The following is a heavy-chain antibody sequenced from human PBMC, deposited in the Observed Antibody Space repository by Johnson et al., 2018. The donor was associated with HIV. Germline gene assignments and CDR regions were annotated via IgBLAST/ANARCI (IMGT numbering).Heavy chain of an antibody. Sequence: VQLVESGGGLVQPGRSLRLSCAASGFTFDDYAMHGVRQAPGKGLEWVSGISWNSGSIGYADSVKGRFTISRDNAKNSLYLQMNSLRAEDTAVYYCASRSTSMTDAFDIWGQGTMVTVSS. CDR3: ASRSTSMTDAFDI. D-gene: IGHD2-2*01. J-gene: IGHJ3*02. CDR1: GFTFDDYA. CDR2: ISWNSGSI. V-gene: IGHV3-9*01.